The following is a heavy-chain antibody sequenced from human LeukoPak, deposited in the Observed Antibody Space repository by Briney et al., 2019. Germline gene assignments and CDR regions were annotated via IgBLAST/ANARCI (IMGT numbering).Heavy chain of an antibody. Sequence: GGSLRLSCAVSGFTVSNNYMSWVRQAPGKGLEWVSVMYSGGSTYYADSVKGRFTISRDNSKNTLYLQMNSLRAEDTAVYYCAKDSEGYYFDYWGQGTLVTVSS. CDR1: GFTVSNNY. J-gene: IGHJ4*02. CDR2: MYSGGST. CDR3: AKDSEGYYFDY. V-gene: IGHV3-53*05.